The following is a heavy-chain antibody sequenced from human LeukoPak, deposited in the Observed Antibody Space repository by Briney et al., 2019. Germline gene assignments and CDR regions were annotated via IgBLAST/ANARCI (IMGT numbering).Heavy chain of an antibody. V-gene: IGHV4-4*08. CDR2: IYRFGNT. CDR1: CNSISSDY. CDR3: AGRGQRYFRD. J-gene: IGHJ1*01. Sequence: PSETLSLTCTVSCNSISSDYWSWIRQPPGKGLEWIGYIYRFGNTDYNPSLMRRVTISLDTSKKQLSLNLNSVTAADTAVYYCAGRGQRYFRDWGQGTLVTVSS.